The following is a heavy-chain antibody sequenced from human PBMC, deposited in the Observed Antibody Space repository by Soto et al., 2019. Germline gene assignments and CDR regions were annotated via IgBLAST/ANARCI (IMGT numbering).Heavy chain of an antibody. CDR1: GGTFSSYA. V-gene: IGHV1-69*05. D-gene: IGHD3-10*01. Sequence: SVKVSCKASGGTFSSYAISWVRQAPGQGLEWMGGIIPIFGTANYAQKFQDRVTLTTDTSTNTAYMELRSLTSDDTAVYYCARDQESITDRILQYWGQGTRVTVSS. J-gene: IGHJ4*02. CDR2: IIPIFGTA. CDR3: ARDQESITDRILQY.